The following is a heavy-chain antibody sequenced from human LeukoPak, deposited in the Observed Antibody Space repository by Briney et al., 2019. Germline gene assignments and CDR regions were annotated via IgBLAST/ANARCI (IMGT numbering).Heavy chain of an antibody. CDR1: GFTLRSHG. CDR3: ARDRGYCSGGSCYSNYFDY. Sequence: GGSLSLSCGASGFTLRSHGMHWVRQAPGEGLVWVALLWSGGSNYVYSDSVKGRFTISRDDSRNTVYLQMNSLRAEDTAVYYCARDRGYCSGGSCYSNYFDYWGQGALVTVSS. J-gene: IGHJ4*02. D-gene: IGHD2-15*01. V-gene: IGHV3-33*01. CDR2: LWSGGSNY.